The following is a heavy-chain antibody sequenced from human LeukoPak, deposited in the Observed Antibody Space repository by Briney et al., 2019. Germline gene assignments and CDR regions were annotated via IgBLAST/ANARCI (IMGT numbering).Heavy chain of an antibody. D-gene: IGHD2-21*02. CDR3: ARDALLRHCGGDCYPDY. CDR1: GFTFSSYG. V-gene: IGHV3-33*08. CDR2: IWYDGSNK. Sequence: PGGPLRLSCAASGFTFSSYGMHWVRQAPGKGLEWVAVIWYDGSNKYYADSVKGRFTISRDNSKNTTYLQMNSLRAEDTAVYYCARDALLRHCGGDCYPDYWGQGTLVTVSS. J-gene: IGHJ4*02.